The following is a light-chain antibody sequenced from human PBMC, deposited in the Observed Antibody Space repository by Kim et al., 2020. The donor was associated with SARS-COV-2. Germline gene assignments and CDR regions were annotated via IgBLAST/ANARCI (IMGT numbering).Light chain of an antibody. J-gene: IGKJ4*01. V-gene: IGKV3-20*01. CDR3: QQYGSSRFT. CDR1: QSVSSSY. Sequence: CPGERATLSCRASQSVSSSYLAWYQQKPGQAPRLLIYGASSRATGIPDRFSGSGSGTDFTLTISRLEPEDFAVYYCQQYGSSRFTFGGGTKVDIK. CDR2: GAS.